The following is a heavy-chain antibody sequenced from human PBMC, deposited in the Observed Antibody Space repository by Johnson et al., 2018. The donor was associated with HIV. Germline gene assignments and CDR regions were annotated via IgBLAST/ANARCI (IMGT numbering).Heavy chain of an antibody. V-gene: IGHV3-7*02. CDR3: ASGQDGGNSVGAPDVFDI. J-gene: IGHJ3*02. D-gene: IGHD4-23*01. Sequence: VQLVESGGGFVQPGGSLRLSCAASGFTFSSYWMSWVRQAPGKGLEWVANIKQDGSEKYYVDSVKGRFTISRDNAKKSLYMQMNSLRAEDTAVYYCASGQDGGNSVGAPDVFDICGQGTMVTVSS. CDR1: GFTFSSYW. CDR2: IKQDGSEK.